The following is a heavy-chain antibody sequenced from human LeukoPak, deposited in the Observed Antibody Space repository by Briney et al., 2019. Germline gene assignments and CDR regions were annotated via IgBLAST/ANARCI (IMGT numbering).Heavy chain of an antibody. J-gene: IGHJ4*02. Sequence: GGSLRLSCAASGFTVSSNYMSWVRQAPGKGLEWVSVIYSGGSTYYADSVKGRFTISRDNSKNTLYLQMNSLRAEDTAVHYCARGVYGSGSYSADYWGQGTLVTVSS. CDR3: ARGVYGSGSYSADY. CDR2: IYSGGST. V-gene: IGHV3-53*01. D-gene: IGHD3-10*01. CDR1: GFTVSSNY.